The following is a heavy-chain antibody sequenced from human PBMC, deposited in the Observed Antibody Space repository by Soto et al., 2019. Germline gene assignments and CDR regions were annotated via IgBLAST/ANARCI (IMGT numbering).Heavy chain of an antibody. J-gene: IGHJ3*02. Sequence: SETLSLTCTVSGGSISSGNYYWSWIRQHPGKGLEWIGYIHYSGTTYYNPSLKSRITISVDTSKNQCSLMLSSVTAADTAVYYCARRDIVATSGAFDIWGQGTMVTVSS. D-gene: IGHD5-12*01. CDR2: IHYSGTT. CDR3: ARRDIVATSGAFDI. V-gene: IGHV4-31*03. CDR1: GGSISSGNYY.